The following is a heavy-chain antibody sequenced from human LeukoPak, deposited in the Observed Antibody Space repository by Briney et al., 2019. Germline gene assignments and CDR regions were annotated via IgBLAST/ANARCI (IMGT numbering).Heavy chain of an antibody. J-gene: IGHJ5*02. CDR1: GYSISSGYY. D-gene: IGHD2-21*02. V-gene: IGHV4-38-2*02. CDR3: ARGWRVLAVTAEGWFDP. CDR2: IYHSGST. Sequence: SETLSLTCTVSGYSISSGYYWGWIRQPPGKGLEWIGSIYHSGSTYYNPSLKSRVTISVDTSKNRFSLKLSSVTAADTAVYYCARGWRVLAVTAEGWFDPWGQGTLVTVSS.